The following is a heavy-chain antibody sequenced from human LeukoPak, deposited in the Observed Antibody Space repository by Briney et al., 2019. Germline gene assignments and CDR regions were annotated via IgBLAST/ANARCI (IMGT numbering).Heavy chain of an antibody. D-gene: IGHD2-2*01. CDR3: ARGQYHLLYWYFDL. J-gene: IGHJ2*01. CDR1: GGSISSYY. V-gene: IGHV4-4*07. CDR2: IYSSGST. Sequence: SETLSLTCTVSGGSISSYYWSWIRQPAGKGLEWIGRIYSSGSTNYNPSLKSRVTMSVDTSKNQFSLKLSSVTAADTAVYYCARGQYHLLYWYFDLWGRGTLVSVSS.